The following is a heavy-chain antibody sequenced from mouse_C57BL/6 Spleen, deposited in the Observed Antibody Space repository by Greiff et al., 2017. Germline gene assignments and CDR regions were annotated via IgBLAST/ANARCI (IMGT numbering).Heavy chain of an antibody. V-gene: IGHV1-19*01. CDR1: GYTFTDYY. CDR3: ARAYYSNYDYFDF. D-gene: IGHD2-5*01. CDR2: INPYNGGT. J-gene: IGHJ2*01. Sequence: EVQLQQPGPVLVKPGSSVKMSCKASGYTFTDYYMNWVKQSHVKSLEWIGDINPYNGGTSYNQKFKGKATLTVDKSSSTAYMELNSLTSEDSAFYNCARAYYSNYDYFDFWGQGTTLTVSS.